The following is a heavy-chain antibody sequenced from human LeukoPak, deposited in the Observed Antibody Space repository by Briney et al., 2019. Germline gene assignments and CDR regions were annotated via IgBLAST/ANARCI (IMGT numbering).Heavy chain of an antibody. J-gene: IGHJ5*02. CDR2: VYSTGST. Sequence: PSETLSLTCTVSGGSISSSTYYWGWIRQPPGEGLEWIGTVYSTGSTYYNPSLRSRVTISVDTSKNQFSLKLSSVTAADTAVFYCARVWYGSATLGWFDPWGQGTLVTVSS. CDR3: ARVWYGSATLGWFDP. V-gene: IGHV4-39*01. D-gene: IGHD3-10*01. CDR1: GGSISSSTYY.